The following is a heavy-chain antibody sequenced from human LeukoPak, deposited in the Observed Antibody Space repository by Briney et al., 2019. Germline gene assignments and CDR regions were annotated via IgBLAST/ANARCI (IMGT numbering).Heavy chain of an antibody. D-gene: IGHD2-21*02. V-gene: IGHV3-23*01. CDR2: ISGSGGST. CDR3: AKDRPILAYCGGDCWGAFDI. J-gene: IGHJ3*02. Sequence: GGSLRLSCAASGFTFSSYAMSWVRQAPVKGLEWVSAISGSGGSTYYADSVKGRFTISRDNSKNTLYLQMNSLRAEDTAVYYCAKDRPILAYCGGDCWGAFDIWGQGTMVTVSS. CDR1: GFTFSSYA.